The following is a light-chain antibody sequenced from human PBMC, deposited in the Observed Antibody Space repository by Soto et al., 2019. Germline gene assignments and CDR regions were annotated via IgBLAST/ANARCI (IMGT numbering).Light chain of an antibody. Sequence: QSVLTQPRSVSGSPGQSATISCTGTSSDVGGYNYVSWYQQHPGKAPKLMIYDVSKRPSGVPDRFSGSKSGDTASLTISGLQAEDEADYYCCSYAGSYRDVFGTGTKATVL. CDR2: DVS. J-gene: IGLJ1*01. CDR1: SSDVGGYNY. V-gene: IGLV2-11*01. CDR3: CSYAGSYRDV.